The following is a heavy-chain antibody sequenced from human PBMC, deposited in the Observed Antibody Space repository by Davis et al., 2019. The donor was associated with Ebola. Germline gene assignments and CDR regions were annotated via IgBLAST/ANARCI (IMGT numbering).Heavy chain of an antibody. CDR2: IYPGDSDT. CDR3: ARGTNGYNPGGHFDS. CDR1: GYRFTSYW. J-gene: IGHJ4*02. V-gene: IGHV5-51*01. D-gene: IGHD5-24*01. Sequence: GESLKISCKGSGYRFTSYWIGWVRQMPGKGLEWVGIIYPGDSDTRYSPSFQGQVTISADKSINTAYLQWSSLKASDTAMYYCARGTNGYNPGGHFDSWGQGTLVTVSS.